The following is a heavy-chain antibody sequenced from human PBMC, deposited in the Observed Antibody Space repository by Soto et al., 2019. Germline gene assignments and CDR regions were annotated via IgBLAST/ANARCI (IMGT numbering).Heavy chain of an antibody. V-gene: IGHV3-66*01. CDR2: IYSGGST. D-gene: IGHD3-3*01. Sequence: GGSLRLSCAASGFTVSSNYMSWVRQAPGKGLEWVSVIYSGGSTYYADSVKGRFTISRDNSKNTLYLQMNSLRAEDTAVYYCARDLRHYDFWSGYYRGGYYYYYMDVWGKGTTVTVSS. CDR3: ARDLRHYDFWSGYYRGGYYYYYMDV. J-gene: IGHJ6*03. CDR1: GFTVSSNY.